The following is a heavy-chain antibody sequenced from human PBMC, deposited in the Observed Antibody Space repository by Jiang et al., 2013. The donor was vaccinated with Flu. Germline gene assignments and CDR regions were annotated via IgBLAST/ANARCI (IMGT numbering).Heavy chain of an antibody. CDR1: GGSISSYY. V-gene: IGHV4-39*01. D-gene: IGHD3-9*01. CDR2: IYYSGST. J-gene: IGHJ4*02. CDR3: ASTVPDGPPADNFDY. Sequence: PGLVKPSETLSLTCTVSGGSISSYYWGWIRQPPGKGLEWIGSIYYSGSTYYNPSLKSRVTISVDTSKNQFSLKLSSVTAADTAVYYCASTVPDGPPADNFDYWGQGTLVTVSS.